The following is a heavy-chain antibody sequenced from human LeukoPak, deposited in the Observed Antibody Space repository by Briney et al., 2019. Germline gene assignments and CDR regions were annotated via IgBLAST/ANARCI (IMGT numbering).Heavy chain of an antibody. Sequence: SETLSLTCTVSGGSISSYYWSWIRQPPGKGLEWIGYIYYSGSTNYNLSLKSRVTMSVDTSKNQFSLKLSSVTAADTAVYYCATSGDGYNFGYFDYWGQGTLVTVSS. J-gene: IGHJ4*02. CDR3: ATSGDGYNFGYFDY. D-gene: IGHD5-24*01. CDR1: GGSISSYY. CDR2: IYYSGST. V-gene: IGHV4-59*12.